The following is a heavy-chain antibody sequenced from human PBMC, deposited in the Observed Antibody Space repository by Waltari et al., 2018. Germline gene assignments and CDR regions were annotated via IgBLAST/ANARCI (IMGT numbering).Heavy chain of an antibody. Sequence: QVQLQESGPRLVEPSETLSLTCGVSGYSINSGFYWGWIRQSPGKGLEWIATVYHDGTTFYNPSLKSRVTISMDMFTNQFSLKLKSVTAADTAVYFCSRQVLGYCTSAACRRLESWGPGTLVTVSS. CDR3: SRQVLGYCTSAACRRLES. D-gene: IGHD2-2*03. CDR2: VYHDGTT. V-gene: IGHV4-38-2*01. J-gene: IGHJ4*02. CDR1: GYSINSGFY.